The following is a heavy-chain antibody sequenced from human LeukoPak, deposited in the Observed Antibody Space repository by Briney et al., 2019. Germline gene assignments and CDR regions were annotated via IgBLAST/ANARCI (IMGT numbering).Heavy chain of an antibody. CDR1: GGSFSGYY. Sequence: SETLSLTCAVHGGSFSGYYWSWIRQPPGKGLEWIGEINHSGSTNYNPSLKSRVTISVDTSKNQFSLKLSSVTAADTAVYYCARGPYYWGQGTLVTVSS. CDR2: INHSGST. CDR3: ARGPYY. J-gene: IGHJ4*02. V-gene: IGHV4-34*01.